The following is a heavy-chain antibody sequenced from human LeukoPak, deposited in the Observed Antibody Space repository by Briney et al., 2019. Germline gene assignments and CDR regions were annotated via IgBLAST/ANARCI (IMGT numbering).Heavy chain of an antibody. CDR2: IYYSGST. J-gene: IGHJ4*02. D-gene: IGHD3-9*01. V-gene: IGHV4-59*08. CDR1: GGSISSYY. Sequence: SETLSLTCTVSGGSISSYYWSWIRQPPGKGLEWIGYIYYSGSTNYNPSLKSRVTISVDTSKNQFSLKLSSVTAADTAVYYCARLTFDWYYFDCWGQGTLVTVSS. CDR3: ARLTFDWYYFDC.